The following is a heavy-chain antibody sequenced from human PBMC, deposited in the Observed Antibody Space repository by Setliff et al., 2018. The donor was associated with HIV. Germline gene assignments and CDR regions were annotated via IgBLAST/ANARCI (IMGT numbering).Heavy chain of an antibody. Sequence: SETLSLTFTVSGGSISSYYWSWIRQPPGKGLEWIGYIYYSGSTTYTPSLKSRVTISVDTSKNQFSLKQNSMTAADTAVYFCARKVGGDLDYWGQGTLVTVSS. CDR3: ARKVGGDLDY. V-gene: IGHV4-59*12. CDR1: GGSISSYY. J-gene: IGHJ4*02. D-gene: IGHD4-17*01. CDR2: IYYSGST.